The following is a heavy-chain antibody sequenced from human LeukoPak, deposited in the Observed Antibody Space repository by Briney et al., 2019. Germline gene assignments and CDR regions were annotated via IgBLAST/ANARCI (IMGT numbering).Heavy chain of an antibody. CDR3: ARVRRWYYGSGSYYFLDY. J-gene: IGHJ4*02. CDR2: ISSSSSYI. V-gene: IGHV3-21*01. Sequence: GGSLRLSCAASGFTFSSYAMHWVRQAPGKGLEWVSSISSSSSYIYYADSVKGRFTISRDNAKNSLYLQMNSLRAEDTAVYYCARVRRWYYGSGSYYFLDYWGQGTLVTVSS. D-gene: IGHD3-10*01. CDR1: GFTFSSYA.